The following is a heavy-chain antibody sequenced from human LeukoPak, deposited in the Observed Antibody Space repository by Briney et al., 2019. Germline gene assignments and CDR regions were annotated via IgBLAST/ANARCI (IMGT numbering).Heavy chain of an antibody. CDR3: ARVLAYGSGNSNDY. CDR2: INPNNVDT. V-gene: IGHV1-2*02. CDR1: GYPFTAYY. J-gene: IGHJ4*02. D-gene: IGHD3-10*01. Sequence: ASVKVSCNASGYPFTAYYMHWVRQAPGQGPEWMGWINPNNVDTMYREKFQGRVTMTRDTSISTVYMELSGLRSDDTAVYYCARVLAYGSGNSNDYWGQGTLVTVSS.